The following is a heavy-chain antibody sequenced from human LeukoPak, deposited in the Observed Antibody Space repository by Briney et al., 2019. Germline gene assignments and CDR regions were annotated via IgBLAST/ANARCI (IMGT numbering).Heavy chain of an antibody. CDR1: GGSISSYY. J-gene: IGHJ3*02. D-gene: IGHD3-3*01. CDR2: IYYSGST. Sequence: SETLSLTXTVSGGSISSYYWSWIRQPPGKGLEWIGYIYYSGSTNYNPSLKSRVTISVDTSKNQFSLKLSSVTAADTAVYYCAGSTRLGGLIKNAFDIWGQGTMVTVSS. CDR3: AGSTRLGGLIKNAFDI. V-gene: IGHV4-59*01.